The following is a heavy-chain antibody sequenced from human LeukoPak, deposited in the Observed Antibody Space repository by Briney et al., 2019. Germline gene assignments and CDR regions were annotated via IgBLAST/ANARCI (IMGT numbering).Heavy chain of an antibody. V-gene: IGHV1-24*01. Sequence: ASVKVSCKVSGYTLTELSMHWVRQAPGKGLEWMGGFDPEDGETIYAQKFQGRVTMTEDTSTDTAYMELSSLRSEDTAVYYCATGRYYGSGSYYRAAFDYWGQGTLVTVSS. D-gene: IGHD3-10*01. CDR3: ATGRYYGSGSYYRAAFDY. CDR2: FDPEDGET. J-gene: IGHJ4*02. CDR1: GYTLTELS.